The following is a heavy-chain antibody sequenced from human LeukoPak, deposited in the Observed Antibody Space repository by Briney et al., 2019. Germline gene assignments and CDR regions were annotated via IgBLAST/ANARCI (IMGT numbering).Heavy chain of an antibody. CDR3: ARMYFYGSGTYYGDY. V-gene: IGHV1-2*02. D-gene: IGHD3-10*01. CDR1: GYSFTDYY. CDR2: LNPNSGDT. J-gene: IGHJ4*02. Sequence: ASVKVSCKASGYSFTDYYVHRVRQAPGQGLEWVGLLNPNSGDTNYAQKFQGRVTMIRDTSINTAYMELSRLRSDDPAVYYCARMYFYGSGTYYGDYWGQGTLVTVSS.